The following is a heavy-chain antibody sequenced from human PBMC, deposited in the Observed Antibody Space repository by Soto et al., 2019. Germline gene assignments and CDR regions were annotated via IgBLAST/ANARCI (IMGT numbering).Heavy chain of an antibody. V-gene: IGHV4-59*01. CDR2: IYYSGST. CDR3: ARDNPSIWYSYSSVYYGMDV. J-gene: IGHJ6*02. D-gene: IGHD6-13*01. Sequence: PSETLSLTCTVSGGSISSYYWSWIRQPPGKGLEWIGYIYYSGSTNYNPSLKSRVTISVDTSKNQFSLKLSSVTAADTAVYYCARDNPSIWYSYSSVYYGMDVWGQGTTVTVSS. CDR1: GGSISSYY.